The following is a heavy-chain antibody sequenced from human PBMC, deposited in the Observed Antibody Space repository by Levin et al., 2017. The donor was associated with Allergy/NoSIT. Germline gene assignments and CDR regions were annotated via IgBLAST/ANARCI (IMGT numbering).Heavy chain of an antibody. V-gene: IGHV1-24*01. Sequence: ASVKVSCKVSGYTLTELSMHWVRQAPGKGLEWMGGFDPEDGETIYAQKFQGRVTMTEDTSTDTAYMELSSLRSEDTAVYYCATVSPQHYYYYYGMDVWGQGTTVTVSS. CDR2: FDPEDGET. J-gene: IGHJ6*02. D-gene: IGHD2-2*01. CDR1: GYTLTELS. CDR3: ATVSPQHYYYYYGMDV.